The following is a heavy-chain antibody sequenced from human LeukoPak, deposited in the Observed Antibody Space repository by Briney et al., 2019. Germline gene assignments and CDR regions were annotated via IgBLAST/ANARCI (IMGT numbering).Heavy chain of an antibody. J-gene: IGHJ4*02. CDR1: GFTFSSYA. V-gene: IGHV3-30-3*01. CDR2: ISYDGSNK. Sequence: QTGGSLRLSCAASGFTFSSYAMHWVRQAPGKGLEWVAVISYDGSNKYYADSVKGRFTISRDNSKNTLYLQMNSLRAEDTAVYYCARSPADSSSGWYFDYWGQGTLVTVSS. CDR3: ARSPADSSSGWYFDY. D-gene: IGHD6-19*01.